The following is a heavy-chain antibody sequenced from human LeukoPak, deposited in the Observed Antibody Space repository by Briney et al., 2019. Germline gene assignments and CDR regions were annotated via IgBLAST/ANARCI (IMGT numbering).Heavy chain of an antibody. V-gene: IGHV3-30*18. D-gene: IGHD3-22*01. CDR2: ISYDGSNK. CDR3: AKDVNYYDSIDY. J-gene: IGHJ4*02. CDR1: GFTFSSYG. Sequence: PGGSLRLSCAASGFTFSSYGMHWVRQAPGKGLEWVAVISYDGSNKYYADSVKGRFTISRDNSKNTLYLQMNSLRAEDTAVYHCAKDVNYYDSIDYWGQGTLVTVSS.